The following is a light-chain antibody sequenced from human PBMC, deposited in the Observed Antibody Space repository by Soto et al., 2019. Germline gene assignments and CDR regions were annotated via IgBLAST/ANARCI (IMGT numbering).Light chain of an antibody. CDR3: NSYTSNNTVV. V-gene: IGLV2-14*03. Sequence: QSALTQPASVSGSPGQSITISCTGTSSDVGGSNYVSWYQHHPGKAHKLIIYDVNHRPSGVANRFSGSKSGNTASLTISELQAEDAADYYCNSYTSNNTVVFGTGTKLTVL. J-gene: IGLJ1*01. CDR1: SSDVGGSNY. CDR2: DVN.